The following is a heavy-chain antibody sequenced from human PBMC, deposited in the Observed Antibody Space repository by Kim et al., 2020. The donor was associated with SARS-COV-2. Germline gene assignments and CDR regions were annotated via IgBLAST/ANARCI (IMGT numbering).Heavy chain of an antibody. CDR1: GFTFGDYA. Sequence: GGSLRLSCTASGFTFGDYAMSWFRQAPGKGLEWVGFIRSKAYGGTTEYAASVKGRFTISRDDSKSIAYLQMNSLKTEDTAVYYCTRDRDWGYYGMDVWGQGTTVTVSS. D-gene: IGHD3-16*01. J-gene: IGHJ6*02. CDR3: TRDRDWGYYGMDV. V-gene: IGHV3-49*03. CDR2: IRSKAYGGTT.